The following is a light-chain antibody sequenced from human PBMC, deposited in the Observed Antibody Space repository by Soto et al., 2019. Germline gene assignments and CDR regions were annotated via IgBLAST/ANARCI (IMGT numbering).Light chain of an antibody. V-gene: IGKV1-5*03. Sequence: DIQMTQSPSTLSASVGDTITITCRASQSISSWLAWYQQKPGKVPKLLIYQASTLKSGVPSRFSGSGSGTEFTLTISSLQSDDFATYYCQQYNSYSRAFGQGTKVDIK. CDR2: QAS. J-gene: IGKJ1*01. CDR1: QSISSW. CDR3: QQYNSYSRA.